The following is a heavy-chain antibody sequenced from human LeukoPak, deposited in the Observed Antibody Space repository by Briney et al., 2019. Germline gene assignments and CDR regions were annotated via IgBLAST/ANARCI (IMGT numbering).Heavy chain of an antibody. CDR3: ARLIYSYGWDY. Sequence: PGGSLRLSCAASGFTFSSYGMHWVRQAPGKGLEWVAVIWYDGSNKYYADSVKGRFTISRDNSKNTLYLQMNSLRAEDTAVYYCARLIYSYGWDYWGQGTLVTVSS. D-gene: IGHD5-18*01. V-gene: IGHV3-33*01. CDR2: IWYDGSNK. CDR1: GFTFSSYG. J-gene: IGHJ4*02.